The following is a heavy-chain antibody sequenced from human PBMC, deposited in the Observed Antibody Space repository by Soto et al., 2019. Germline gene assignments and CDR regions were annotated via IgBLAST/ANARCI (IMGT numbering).Heavy chain of an antibody. CDR2: INPSGST. Sequence: ASVKVSCKASGYTFTSYYMHWVRQAPGQGLEWMGIINPSGSTYYADSVKGRFTISRDNSKNTLYLQMNSLRAEDTAVYYCTRAPLGIIVAPDFWGQGTLVPVSS. V-gene: IGHV1-46*04. J-gene: IGHJ4*02. D-gene: IGHD3-22*01. CDR1: GYTFTSYY. CDR3: TRAPLGIIVAPDF.